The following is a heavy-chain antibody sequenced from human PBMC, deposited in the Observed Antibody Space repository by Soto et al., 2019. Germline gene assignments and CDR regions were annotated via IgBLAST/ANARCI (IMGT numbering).Heavy chain of an antibody. CDR1: GGSVSNSY. V-gene: IGHV4-59*02. CDR2: VYYSGST. Sequence: QVQLQESGPGLVKPSETLSLTCTVSGGSVSNSYWGWIRQPPGKGLEWVAYVYYSGSTNYNPSLGSRVTISVDKSKNQFSLKMTSVTRADTAVYYCARGRSHEWELLVQYFDYWGQGTLVTVSS. CDR3: ARGRSHEWELLVQYFDY. D-gene: IGHD1-26*01. J-gene: IGHJ4*02.